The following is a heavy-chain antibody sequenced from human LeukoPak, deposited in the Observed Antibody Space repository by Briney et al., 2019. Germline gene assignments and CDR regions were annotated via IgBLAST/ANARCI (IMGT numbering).Heavy chain of an antibody. CDR1: GDSVTSSY. CDR2: VSSDGTT. V-gene: IGHV4-59*08. CDR3: ARLDCLVEGCYNH. Sequence: PPETPSLTCSVSGDSVTSSYWNWIRQPPGKGLEWIGYVSSDGTTNYPPSLRSRLIMSVDTAKNDISLILTSVTAADTAIYYCARLDCLVEGCYNHWGRGTLVTVSS. D-gene: IGHD2-15*01. J-gene: IGHJ4*02.